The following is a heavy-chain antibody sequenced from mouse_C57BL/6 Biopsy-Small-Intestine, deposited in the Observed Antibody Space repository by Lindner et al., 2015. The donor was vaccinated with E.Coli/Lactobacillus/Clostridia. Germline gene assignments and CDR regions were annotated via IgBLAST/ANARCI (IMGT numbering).Heavy chain of an antibody. J-gene: IGHJ2*01. CDR2: FYPRSGSL. CDR1: GYTFTDYT. Sequence: VQLQESGAELVKPGASVKLSCKASGYTFTDYTTHWVKQRSGQGLEWIGWFYPRSGSLKYNEKFRDKATLTADKSSTTVYMELGRLTSEDSAVYFCARHEKSGVIFDYWGQGTTLTVSS. D-gene: IGHD1-3*01. V-gene: IGHV1-62-2*01. CDR3: ARHEKSGVIFDY.